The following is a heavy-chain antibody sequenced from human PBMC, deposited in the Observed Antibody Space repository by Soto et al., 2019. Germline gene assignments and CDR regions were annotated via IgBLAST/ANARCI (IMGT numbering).Heavy chain of an antibody. CDR3: AREDSIIIPAVSDF. CDR1: GLAFNNYG. CDR2: ISKSDYT. J-gene: IGHJ4*02. V-gene: IGHV3-21*01. D-gene: IGHD2-2*01. Sequence: PXVSLRLPFTVSGLAFNNYGTNWVGQAPGKGLEWVSSISKSDYTYYSDSVNGRFAISRDNAKSSVSLQMNTLRVEDTAVYYCAREDSIIIPAVSDFWGQGTLVTVSS.